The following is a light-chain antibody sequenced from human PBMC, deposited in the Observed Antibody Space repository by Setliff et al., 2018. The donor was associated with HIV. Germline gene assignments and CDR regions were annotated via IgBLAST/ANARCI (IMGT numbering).Light chain of an antibody. V-gene: IGLV2-23*02. CDR1: SSDIGGHNL. Sequence: QSALTQVASVSGSLGQLITISCTGSSSDIGGHNLVSWFRVDPGKAPKLIIYNVYLLASGVSPRFSASKSGNTASLTIFGLQSEDEGDYYCCSYAGSGPVFGAGTKVTVL. CDR2: NVY. J-gene: IGLJ1*01. CDR3: CSYAGSGPV.